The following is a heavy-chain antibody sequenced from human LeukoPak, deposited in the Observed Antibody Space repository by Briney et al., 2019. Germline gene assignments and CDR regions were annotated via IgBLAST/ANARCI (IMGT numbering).Heavy chain of an antibody. V-gene: IGHV3-33*01. Sequence: GGSLRLSCAASGFTFSNYGMHWVRQAPGKGLEWVAVIWYDGSNKYYGDSVKSRFTISRDNSKNTLYLQMNSLRADDTAVYYCARALCSGGTCYLDYWGQGTLVTVSS. CDR3: ARALCSGGTCYLDY. CDR1: GFTFSNYG. D-gene: IGHD2-15*01. CDR2: IWYDGSNK. J-gene: IGHJ4*02.